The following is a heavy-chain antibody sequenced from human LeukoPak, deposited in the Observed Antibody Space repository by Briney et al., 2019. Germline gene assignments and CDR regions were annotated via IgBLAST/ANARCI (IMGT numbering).Heavy chain of an antibody. CDR1: GGSFSGYY. V-gene: IGHV4-34*01. D-gene: IGHD3-10*01. Sequence: SETLSLTCAVYGGSFSGYYWSWIRQPPGKGLEWIGEINHSGSTNYNPSLKSRVTISVDTSKNQFSLKLSSVTAADTAVYYCARHGGPYYYGSGTVRNWFDPWGQGTLVTVSS. CDR3: ARHGGPYYYGSGTVRNWFDP. CDR2: INHSGST. J-gene: IGHJ5*02.